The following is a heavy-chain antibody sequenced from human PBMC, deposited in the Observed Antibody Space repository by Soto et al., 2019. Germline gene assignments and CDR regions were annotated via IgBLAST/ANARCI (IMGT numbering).Heavy chain of an antibody. D-gene: IGHD3-10*01. CDR3: ARGVYGSGNYYTGPSAFDI. J-gene: IGHJ3*02. V-gene: IGHV1-69*06. CDR1: GGTLSDHG. CDR2: TIPVFNTA. Sequence: QVQLEQSGAEVKKPGSSVKISCKASGGTLSDHGVSWLRQAPGQGLEWVGGTIPVFNTAKYAPKFQARVMIAADKSTSIAYRELGSLRSEDTAFYYCARGVYGSGNYYTGPSAFDIWGQGTLVIGSS.